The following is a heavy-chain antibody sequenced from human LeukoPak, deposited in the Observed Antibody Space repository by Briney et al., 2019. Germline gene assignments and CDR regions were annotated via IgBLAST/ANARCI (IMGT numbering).Heavy chain of an antibody. CDR2: IKQDGSEK. Sequence: PGGSLRLSCAASGFTFISYWMSWVRQAPGKGLEWVANIKQDGSEKYYVDSVKGRFTISRDNAKNSLYLQMNSLRAEDTAVYYCARDPEYQLLNYYYYYMDVWGKGTTVTVSS. CDR1: GFTFISYW. CDR3: ARDPEYQLLNYYYYYMDV. V-gene: IGHV3-7*01. J-gene: IGHJ6*03. D-gene: IGHD2-2*01.